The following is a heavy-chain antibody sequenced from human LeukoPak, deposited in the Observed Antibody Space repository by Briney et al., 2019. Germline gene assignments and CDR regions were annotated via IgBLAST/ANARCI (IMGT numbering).Heavy chain of an antibody. V-gene: IGHV3-21*01. J-gene: IGHJ4*02. CDR2: TTSSSYI. Sequence: KPGGSLRLSCAASGFTFSSYNMNWVCQAPGKGLEWVSLTTSSSYIYYADSVKGRFTISRDNARNSLYLQMTSLRAEDTAVYYCARDGHESGTYFDYWGQGTLVTVSS. CDR1: GFTFSSYN. CDR3: ARDGHESGTYFDY. D-gene: IGHD3-10*01.